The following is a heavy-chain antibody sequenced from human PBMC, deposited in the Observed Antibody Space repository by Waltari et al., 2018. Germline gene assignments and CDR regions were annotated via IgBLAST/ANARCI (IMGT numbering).Heavy chain of an antibody. Sequence: PGKGLEWIGEIDHSGNTYYNPSLKSRVTISVDTSEKQFSLKLNSVTAADTGVFYCARAHLPDAYTYYYMDVWGKGTPVTVSS. J-gene: IGHJ6*03. V-gene: IGHV4-34*01. CDR2: IDHSGNT. CDR3: ARAHLPDAYTYYYMDV. D-gene: IGHD3-16*01.